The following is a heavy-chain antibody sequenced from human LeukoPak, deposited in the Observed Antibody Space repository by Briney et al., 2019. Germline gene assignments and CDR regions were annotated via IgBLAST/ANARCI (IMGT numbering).Heavy chain of an antibody. V-gene: IGHV4-59*08. CDR2: IYYTGYA. J-gene: IGHJ3*02. D-gene: IGHD3-9*01. CDR3: ARGSDILTGYDAFDI. CDR1: GGSISTYY. Sequence: SETLSLTCTVSGGSISTYYWTWIRQPPGKGLEWIGCIYYTGYAGYNPSLKSRVTISLDTPKNQFSLRLSSVTAADTAVYYCARGSDILTGYDAFDIWGQGTMVTVSS.